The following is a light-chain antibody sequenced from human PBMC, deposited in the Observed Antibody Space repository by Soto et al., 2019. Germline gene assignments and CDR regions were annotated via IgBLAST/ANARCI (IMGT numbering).Light chain of an antibody. CDR2: GAS. V-gene: IGKV3-20*01. CDR3: QHYGSSFT. CDR1: QSVSSN. Sequence: EIVMTQSPATLSVSPGERATLSCRASQSVSSNLAWYQQKPGQAPSLLIYGASSRATGIPNRFSGSGSGTDFTLTISRLEHEDFAVYYCQHYGSSFTFGGGTKVEIK. J-gene: IGKJ4*01.